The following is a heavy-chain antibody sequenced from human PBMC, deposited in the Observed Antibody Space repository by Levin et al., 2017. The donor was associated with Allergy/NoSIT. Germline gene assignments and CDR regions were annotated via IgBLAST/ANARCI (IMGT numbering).Heavy chain of an antibody. D-gene: IGHD5-12*01. J-gene: IGHJ6*02. CDR2: INPNSGGT. CDR1: GYTFTGYY. Sequence: GESLKISCKASGYTFTGYYMHWVRQAPGQGLEWMGRINPNSGGTNYAQKFQGRVTMTRDTSISTAYMELSRLRSDDTAVYYCAREGEGGYDPGDYYYYGMDVWGQGTTVTVSS. CDR3: AREGEGGYDPGDYYYYGMDV. V-gene: IGHV1-2*06.